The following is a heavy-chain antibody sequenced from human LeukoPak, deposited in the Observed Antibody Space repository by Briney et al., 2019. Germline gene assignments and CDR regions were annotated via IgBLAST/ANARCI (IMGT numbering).Heavy chain of an antibody. CDR2: IKGKPDGATT. V-gene: IGHV3-15*01. J-gene: IGHJ4*02. CDR1: GLSFTNAW. CDR3: TRWYGGTRDS. D-gene: IGHD1-26*01. Sequence: PGGTLRLSCEASGLSFTNAWLSWVRQAPGKGLEWGARIKGKPDGATTDYAAPVKGRFTISRDDSKNTLYLQMSSLEPEDTAVYYCTRWYGGTRDSWGEGTLVTVSS.